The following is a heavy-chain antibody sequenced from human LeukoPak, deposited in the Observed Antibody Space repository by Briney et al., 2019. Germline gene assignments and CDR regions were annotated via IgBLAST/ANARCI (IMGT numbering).Heavy chain of an antibody. D-gene: IGHD3-22*01. V-gene: IGHV4-34*01. J-gene: IGHJ4*02. Sequence: PSETLSLTCAVYGGSFSGYYWSWIRQPPGKGLEWIGEINHSGSINYNPSLTSRVTISVDTSKNQFSLKLSSVTAADTAVYYCARDHWRYYDSSGYWFNYFDYWGQGTLVTVSS. CDR3: ARDHWRYYDSSGYWFNYFDY. CDR2: INHSGSI. CDR1: GGSFSGYY.